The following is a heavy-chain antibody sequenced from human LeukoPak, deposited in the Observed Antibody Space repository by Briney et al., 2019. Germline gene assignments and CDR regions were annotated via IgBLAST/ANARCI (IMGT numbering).Heavy chain of an antibody. J-gene: IGHJ3*02. V-gene: IGHV3-66*01. CDR1: GFTDSSNY. CDR3: ARGGFSRLWFGELLSDAFDI. CDR2: IYSGGST. D-gene: IGHD3-10*01. Sequence: PGGSLRLSCAASGFTDSSNYMSWVRQAPGKGLEWVSVIYSGGSTYYADSVKGRFTISRDNSKNTLYLQMNSLRAEDTAVYYCARGGFSRLWFGELLSDAFDIWGQGTMVTVSS.